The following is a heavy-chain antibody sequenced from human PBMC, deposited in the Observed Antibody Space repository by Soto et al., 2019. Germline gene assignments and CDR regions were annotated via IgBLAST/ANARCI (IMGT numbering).Heavy chain of an antibody. Sequence: QVQLVQSGAEVKKPGSSVKVSCKASGGTFSSYAISWVRQAPGQGLEWMGGIIPIFGTANYAQKFQGRVTFSADESTSTAYLELSSLRSEDTAVYYCASSMIGRFDDAFDIWGQGTMVTVSS. J-gene: IGHJ3*02. D-gene: IGHD3-22*01. V-gene: IGHV1-69*12. CDR1: GGTFSSYA. CDR2: IIPIFGTA. CDR3: ASSMIGRFDDAFDI.